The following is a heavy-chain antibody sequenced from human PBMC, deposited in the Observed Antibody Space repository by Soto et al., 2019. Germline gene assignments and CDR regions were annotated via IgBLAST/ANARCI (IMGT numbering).Heavy chain of an antibody. CDR1: GLTFDDYA. V-gene: IGHV3-43D*04. J-gene: IGHJ6*01. Sequence: PWGRLRCSWASAGLTFDDYAMHWVRKATGKGLDLAHLISLDGGSTYYADSVKGRFTISRDNSKNSLYLQMNSLRAEDTALYYCAKGGGYCRGGSCYSAYHYGMEVWGQGTTVTVSS. D-gene: IGHD2-15*01. CDR3: AKGGGYCRGGSCYSAYHYGMEV. CDR2: ISLDGGST.